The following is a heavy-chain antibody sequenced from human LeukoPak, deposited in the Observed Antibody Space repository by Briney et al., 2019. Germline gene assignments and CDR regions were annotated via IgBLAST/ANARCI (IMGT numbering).Heavy chain of an antibody. CDR3: ARSYYDFWSGSSYYYYMDV. D-gene: IGHD3-3*01. Sequence: SVKVSCKASGGTFSSYAISWVRQAPGQGLEWMGGIIPIFGTANYAQKFQGRVTITTDESTSTAYMELSSLRSEDTAVYYCARSYYDFWSGSSYYYYMDVWGKGTTVTVSS. J-gene: IGHJ6*03. V-gene: IGHV1-69*05. CDR2: IIPIFGTA. CDR1: GGTFSSYA.